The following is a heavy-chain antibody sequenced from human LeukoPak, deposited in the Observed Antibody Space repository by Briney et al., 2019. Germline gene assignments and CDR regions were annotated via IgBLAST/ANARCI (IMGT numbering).Heavy chain of an antibody. Sequence: ASVKVSCTASGYTFTSYYMHWVRQAPRQGLEWMGIINPSGGSTSYAQKFQGRVTMTRDTSTSTVYMELSSLRSEDTAVYYCAREGPGNVDTAMAYYFDYWGQGTLVTVSS. J-gene: IGHJ4*02. CDR2: INPSGGST. D-gene: IGHD5-18*01. V-gene: IGHV1-46*01. CDR1: GYTFTSYY. CDR3: AREGPGNVDTAMAYYFDY.